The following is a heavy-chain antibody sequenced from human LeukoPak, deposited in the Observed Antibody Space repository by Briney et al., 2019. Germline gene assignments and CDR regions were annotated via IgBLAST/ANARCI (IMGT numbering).Heavy chain of an antibody. D-gene: IGHD3-9*01. Sequence: SETLSLTCTVSGGSISSSSYYWSWIRQPPGKGLEWIGYIYYSGSTNYNPSLKSRVTISVDTSKNQFSLKLSSVTAADTAVYYCARGDELRYFDWLLGFDYWGQGTLVTVSS. CDR3: ARGDELRYFDWLLGFDY. V-gene: IGHV4-61*01. CDR1: GGSISSSSYY. CDR2: IYYSGST. J-gene: IGHJ4*02.